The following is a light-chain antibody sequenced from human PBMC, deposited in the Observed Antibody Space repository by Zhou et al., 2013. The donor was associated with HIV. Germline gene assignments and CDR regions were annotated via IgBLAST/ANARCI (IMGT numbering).Light chain of an antibody. CDR1: QSVSSY. CDR2: DAS. V-gene: IGKV3-11*01. Sequence: PGERATLSCRASQSVSSYLAWYQQKPGQAPRLLIYDASNRATGIPARFSGSGSGTDFTLTISSLEPEDFAVYYCQQRTNWLTFGGGTKVEIK. J-gene: IGKJ4*01. CDR3: QQRTNWLT.